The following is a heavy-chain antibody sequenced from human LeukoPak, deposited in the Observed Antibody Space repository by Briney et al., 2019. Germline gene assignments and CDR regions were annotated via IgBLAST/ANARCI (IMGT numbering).Heavy chain of an antibody. J-gene: IGHJ4*02. CDR2: MNPNSGNT. CDR3: ARVVGNCGGDCYRLVY. D-gene: IGHD2-21*01. Sequence: GASVKVSCKASGYTFTTYDINWVRQATGQGLEWMAWMNPNSGNTGYAQKFQGRVTMTRNNAISTAYMELSSLRSEDTAVYCWARVVGNCGGDCYRLVYWGQGTLVTVAS. CDR1: GYTFTTYD. V-gene: IGHV1-8*01.